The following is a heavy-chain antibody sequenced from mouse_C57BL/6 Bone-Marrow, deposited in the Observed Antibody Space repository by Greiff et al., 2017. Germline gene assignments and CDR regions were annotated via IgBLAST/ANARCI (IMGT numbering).Heavy chain of an antibody. CDR2: IYPGDGDT. Sequence: QVQLQQSGPELVKPGASVKISCKASGYAFSSSWMNWVKQRPGKGLEWIGRIYPGDGDTNYNGKFKGKATLTADKSSSTAYMQLSSLTSEDSAVYFCARGYFCGSSYRAYWGQGTLVTVSA. D-gene: IGHD1-1*01. CDR3: ARGYFCGSSYRAY. CDR1: GYAFSSSW. V-gene: IGHV1-82*01. J-gene: IGHJ3*01.